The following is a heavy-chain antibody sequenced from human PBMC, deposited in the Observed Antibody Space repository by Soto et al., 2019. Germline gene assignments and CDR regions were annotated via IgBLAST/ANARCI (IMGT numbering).Heavy chain of an antibody. Sequence: EVQLLESGGGLVQPGGSLRLSCAASGFTFSTYALNWVRQAPGKGLEWVSAIGGRGGSTYFADSVKGRFSISRDSSKNTLYLQMNSLRAEDTAVYYCAKDGYGDRPYSFDYWGQGTLVTVSS. CDR3: AKDGYGDRPYSFDY. CDR2: IGGRGGST. J-gene: IGHJ4*02. CDR1: GFTFSTYA. D-gene: IGHD4-17*01. V-gene: IGHV3-23*01.